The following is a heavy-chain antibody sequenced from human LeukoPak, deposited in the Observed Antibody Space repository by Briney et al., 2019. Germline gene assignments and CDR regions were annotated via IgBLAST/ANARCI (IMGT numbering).Heavy chain of an antibody. CDR3: AKHDDYVLLSAFDI. CDR2: ISGSGINT. J-gene: IGHJ3*02. V-gene: IGHV3-23*01. D-gene: IGHD4-17*01. Sequence: PGGSLRLSCAASGFTFSSYAMSWVRQAPGKGLEWVSVISGSGINTYYADSVKGRFTISRDNSKNTLYLQMSSLRAEDTAVYYCAKHDDYVLLSAFDIWGQGTMVTVSS. CDR1: GFTFSSYA.